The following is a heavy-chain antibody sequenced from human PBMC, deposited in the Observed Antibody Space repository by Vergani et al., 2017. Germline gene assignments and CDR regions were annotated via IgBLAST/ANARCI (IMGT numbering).Heavy chain of an antibody. V-gene: IGHV3-23*01. CDR1: GFTFSSYA. J-gene: IGHJ2*01. D-gene: IGHD2-2*03. Sequence: EVQLLESGGGLVQPGGSLRLSCAASGFTFSSYAMSWVRQAPGKGLEWVSAISGSGGSTYYADSVKGRFTISRDNSKNTLYLQMNSLRAEDTAVYYCAKDFGYCSSTSCPKPYWYFDLWGRGTLVTVSS. CDR3: AKDFGYCSSTSCPKPYWYFDL. CDR2: ISGSGGST.